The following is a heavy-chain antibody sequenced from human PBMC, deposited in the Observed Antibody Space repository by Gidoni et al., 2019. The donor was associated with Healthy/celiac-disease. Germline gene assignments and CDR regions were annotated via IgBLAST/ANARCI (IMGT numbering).Heavy chain of an antibody. D-gene: IGHD2-15*01. CDR3: AKGFGIVVVTLSY. J-gene: IGHJ4*02. CDR2: MSGSGGST. V-gene: IGHV3-23*01. Sequence: EVQLLESGGGLVQPGGSLRLSCAASGFPFSSYAMSWVRQAPGKGLEWVSAMSGSGGSTYYADSVKGRFTISRDNSKNTLYLQMNSLRAEDTAVYYCAKGFGIVVVTLSYWGQGTLVTVSS. CDR1: GFPFSSYA.